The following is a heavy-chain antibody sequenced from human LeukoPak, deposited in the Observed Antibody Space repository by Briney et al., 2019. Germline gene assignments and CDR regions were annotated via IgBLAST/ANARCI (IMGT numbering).Heavy chain of an antibody. D-gene: IGHD3-10*01. CDR3: ARGVGSSESKWFDP. J-gene: IGHJ5*02. CDR1: GDSITSGSYY. V-gene: IGHV4-61*02. CDR2: IRASGST. Sequence: PSETLSLTCTASGDSITSGSYYWSWIRQPAGKGLEYIGRIRASGSTDYNPSLKSRLTISVDTSKNQFSLRLCFVTAADAAVYDCARGVGSSESKWFDPWGQGTLVTVSS.